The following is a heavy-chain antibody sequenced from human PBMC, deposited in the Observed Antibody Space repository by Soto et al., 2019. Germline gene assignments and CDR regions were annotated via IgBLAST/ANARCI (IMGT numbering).Heavy chain of an antibody. CDR2: IRSKVYGGTT. Sequence: GGSLRLSCTGSGSTFGDYGMSWFRQAPGKGLEWVGFIRSKVYGGTTENAASVKGRFTITRDDSKSIAYLQMNSLKTEDTAVYYCSREKYSSAWYIEYWGLGTLVTVSS. CDR3: SREKYSSAWYIEY. D-gene: IGHD6-19*01. V-gene: IGHV3-49*03. J-gene: IGHJ4*02. CDR1: GSTFGDYG.